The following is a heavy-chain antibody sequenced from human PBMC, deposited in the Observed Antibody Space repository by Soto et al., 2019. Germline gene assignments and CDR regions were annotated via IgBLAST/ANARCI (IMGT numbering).Heavy chain of an antibody. Sequence: EVQLVESGGGLVQPGGSLRLSCAASGFSFSSYWMSWVRQAPGKGLEWVANIKQRGSEKYYVDSVKGRFTISRDNANNSLYLQMTSLRAEDTAVYYCARESGYDWHFDYWGQGTLVTVSS. D-gene: IGHD5-12*01. J-gene: IGHJ4*02. CDR1: GFSFSSYW. CDR2: IKQRGSEK. V-gene: IGHV3-7*03. CDR3: ARESGYDWHFDY.